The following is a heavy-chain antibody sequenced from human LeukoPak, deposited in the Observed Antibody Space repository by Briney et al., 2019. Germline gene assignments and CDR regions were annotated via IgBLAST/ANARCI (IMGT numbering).Heavy chain of an antibody. J-gene: IGHJ4*02. CDR1: GFTFSSYN. CDR3: ARTMRGYSFVDF. V-gene: IGHV3-48*01. D-gene: IGHD5-18*01. Sequence: PGGSLRLSCAASGFTFSSYNMNWVRQAPGKGLEWVSYITFNSGKIYYSDSVKGRFTVSRDNAKNSASLQMNSLRVEDTAVYYCARTMRGYSFVDFWGQGTLIAVSS. CDR2: ITFNSGKI.